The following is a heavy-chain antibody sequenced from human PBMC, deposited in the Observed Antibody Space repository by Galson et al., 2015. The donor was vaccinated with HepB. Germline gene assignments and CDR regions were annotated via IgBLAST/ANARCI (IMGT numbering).Heavy chain of an antibody. CDR1: GFIFRHHA. CDR3: VKEGSWFGGDWFDP. D-gene: IGHD3-16*01. Sequence: SLRLSCAGSGFIFRHHAMAWIRQAPGKGLESVSGINGRGSTSSYSDAVKGRFSISRDNSKDTVFLQMDNLRADDTAVYYCVKEGSWFGGDWFDPWGQGALVTVS. J-gene: IGHJ5*02. CDR2: INGRGSTS. V-gene: IGHV3-23*01.